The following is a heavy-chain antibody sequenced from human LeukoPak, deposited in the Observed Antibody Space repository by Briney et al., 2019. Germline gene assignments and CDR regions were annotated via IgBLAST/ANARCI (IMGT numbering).Heavy chain of an antibody. CDR3: ARVVNWYIWIGYYFDY. D-gene: IGHD3-9*01. CDR2: IKQDGSEK. J-gene: IGHJ4*02. Sequence: GGSLRLSCAASGFTFSSYWMSWVRQAPGKGLEWVANIKQDGSEKYNVDSVKGRFTISRDNAKNSLYLQMNSLTAENTAVYFCARVVNWYIWIGYYFDYGGQETLVPVSS. CDR1: GFTFSSYW. V-gene: IGHV3-7*03.